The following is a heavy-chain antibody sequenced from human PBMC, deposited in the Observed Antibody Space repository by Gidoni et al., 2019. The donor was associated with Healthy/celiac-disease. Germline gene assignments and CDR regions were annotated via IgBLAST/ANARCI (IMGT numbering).Heavy chain of an antibody. CDR2: IYYSGST. CDR3: ARATTTPEYYFDY. CDR1: GRSIRSGDYY. J-gene: IGHJ4*02. D-gene: IGHD1-1*01. V-gene: IGHV4-30-4*01. Sequence: QVQLQESGPGLVTPSQTLSLTCPFSGRSIRSGDYYWSWIRQPPGKGLEWIGYIYYSGSTYYNPSLKSRVTISVDTSKNQFSLKLSSVTAADTAVYYCARATTTPEYYFDYWGQGTLVTVSS.